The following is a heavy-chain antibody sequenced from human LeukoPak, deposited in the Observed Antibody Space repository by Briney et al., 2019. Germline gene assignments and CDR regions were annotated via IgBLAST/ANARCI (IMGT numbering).Heavy chain of an antibody. CDR2: IYYSGST. CDR1: GGTISNMGYF. J-gene: IGHJ4*02. D-gene: IGHD6-19*01. Sequence: PSETLSLTRSVSGGTISNMGYFWGWIRQPPGKGLEWIGSIYYSGSTYYNPSLKSRVTISVDTSKNQFSLKLSSVTAADMAVYYCAGRSSGDSSGWLVFEHWGQETLVTVSS. CDR3: AGRSSGDSSGWLVFEH. V-gene: IGHV4-39*01.